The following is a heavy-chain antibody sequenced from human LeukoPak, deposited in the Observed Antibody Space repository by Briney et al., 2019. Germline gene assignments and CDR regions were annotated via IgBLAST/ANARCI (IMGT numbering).Heavy chain of an antibody. D-gene: IGHD3-22*01. V-gene: IGHV1-69*05. CDR3: ATQTYYYDSSGYYGIYFDY. Sequence: ASVKVSCKATGGTFSSYAISWVRQAPGQGLEWVGRIIPIFGTANYAQNFQGRVTITTDESTSTAYMELSSLRSEDTAVYYCATQTYYYDSSGYYGIYFDYWGQGTLVTVSS. CDR2: IIPIFGTA. J-gene: IGHJ4*02. CDR1: GGTFSSYA.